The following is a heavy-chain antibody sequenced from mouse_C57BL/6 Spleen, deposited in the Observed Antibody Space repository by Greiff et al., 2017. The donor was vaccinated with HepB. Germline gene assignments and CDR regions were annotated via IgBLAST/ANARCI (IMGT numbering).Heavy chain of an antibody. J-gene: IGHJ3*01. Sequence: VQLQQSGPELVKPGASVKISCKASGYTFTDYYMNWVKQSHGKSLEWIGDINPNNGGTSYNQKFKGKATLTVDKSSSTAYMELRSLTSEDSAVYYCARPGDGYPYAYWGQGTLVTVSA. D-gene: IGHD2-3*01. CDR3: ARPGDGYPYAY. V-gene: IGHV1-26*01. CDR1: GYTFTDYY. CDR2: INPNNGGT.